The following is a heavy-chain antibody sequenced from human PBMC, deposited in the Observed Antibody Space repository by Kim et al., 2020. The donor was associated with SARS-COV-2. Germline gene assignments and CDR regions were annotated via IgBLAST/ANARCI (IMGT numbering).Heavy chain of an antibody. V-gene: IGHV4-39*01. CDR2: T. D-gene: IGHD3-9*01. J-gene: IGHJ6*02. Sequence: TYYNPSLQSRVTISVDTSKNQFSLKLSSVTAADTAVYYCARHLYFGGMDVWGQGTTVTVSS. CDR3: ARHLYFGGMDV.